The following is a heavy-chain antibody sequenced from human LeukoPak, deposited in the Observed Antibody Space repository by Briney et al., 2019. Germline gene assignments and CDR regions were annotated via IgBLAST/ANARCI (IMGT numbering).Heavy chain of an antibody. CDR1: GFTFCNYA. J-gene: IGHJ4*02. CDR2: LSGSGGST. Sequence: GGSLRLSCAASGFTFCNYAMSWVRQAPGKGLEWVSTLSGSGGSTYYADSVKGRFTISRDNSKNTLYLQMNSLGAEDTAVYYCVRGEFRMATGLFDYWGQGTLLTVSS. D-gene: IGHD5-24*01. CDR3: VRGEFRMATGLFDY. V-gene: IGHV3-23*01.